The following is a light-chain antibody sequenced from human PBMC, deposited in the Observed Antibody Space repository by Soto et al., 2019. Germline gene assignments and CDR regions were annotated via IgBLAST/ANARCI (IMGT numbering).Light chain of an antibody. CDR1: TSNIGSYT. CDR2: SSN. Sequence: QSVLTQPPSASGTPGQSVTISCSGSTSNIGSYTVNWYQQLPGTAPKLLIYSSNQRPSGVPDRFSGSKSGTSASLAISGLQSEDVAHYYCAAWDDSLSGVVFGGGTKVTVL. V-gene: IGLV1-44*01. J-gene: IGLJ2*01. CDR3: AAWDDSLSGVV.